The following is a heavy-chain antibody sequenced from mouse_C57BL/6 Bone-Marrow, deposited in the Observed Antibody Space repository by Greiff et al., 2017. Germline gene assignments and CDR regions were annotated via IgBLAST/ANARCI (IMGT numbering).Heavy chain of an antibody. J-gene: IGHJ1*03. CDR1: GYTFTDYK. CDR2: INPNTGGT. D-gene: IGHD2-4*01. Sequence: VQLQQSGPELVKPGASVTLSCKASGYTFTDYKMHWVKQRPGKSLEWIGSINPNTGGTSYNQKFKGKATLTVNKSSSTAYRELRSLTSEESAVYYCARRDYDSGARYFDVWGTGTTLTVSS. CDR3: ARRDYDSGARYFDV. V-gene: IGHV1-22*01.